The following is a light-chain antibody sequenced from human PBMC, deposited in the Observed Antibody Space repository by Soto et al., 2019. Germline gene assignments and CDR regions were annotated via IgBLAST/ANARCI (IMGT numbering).Light chain of an antibody. CDR3: QQYSSLVT. CDR2: DAS. J-gene: IGKJ2*01. CDR1: QTISTL. V-gene: IGKV1-5*01. Sequence: IHMTQSPSTLSASVGDRVTITCQASQTISTLLAWYQHKPGKAPNVLIYDASSLESGVPSRFSGSGSGTEFTLTISSLQHDDSATYYCQQYSSLVTFGQGTKLEI.